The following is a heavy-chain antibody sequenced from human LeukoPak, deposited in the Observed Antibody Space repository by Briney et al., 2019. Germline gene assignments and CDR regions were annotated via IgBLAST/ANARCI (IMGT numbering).Heavy chain of an antibody. V-gene: IGHV4-38-2*02. J-gene: IGHJ5*02. CDR2: ISHSGTT. CDR1: GYSITSGFS. D-gene: IGHD3-16*01. Sequence: KPSETLSLTCAVSGYSITSGFSWGWIRQPPGKGLEWIGTISHSGTTDYKSTLESRLTISMDTSKYLFSLRLTSVTAADTAVYYCAREGAVPGIDPWGQGTLVTVSS. CDR3: AREGAVPGIDP.